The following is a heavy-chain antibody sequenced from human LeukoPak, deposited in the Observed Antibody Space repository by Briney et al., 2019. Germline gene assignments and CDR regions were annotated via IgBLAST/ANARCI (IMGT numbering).Heavy chain of an antibody. CDR2: LNPNTGDT. J-gene: IGHJ5*02. CDR1: GYTFTGYY. D-gene: IGHD3-10*01. Sequence: ASVKVSCKASGYTFTGYYMHWVRQAPGQGLEWMGRLNPNTGDTNYAQKFQGRVTMTRDTSITTAYMDLSRLRSDDTAVYYCARSYSGYTPPFDPWGQGTLVTVSP. CDR3: ARSYSGYTPPFDP. V-gene: IGHV1-2*06.